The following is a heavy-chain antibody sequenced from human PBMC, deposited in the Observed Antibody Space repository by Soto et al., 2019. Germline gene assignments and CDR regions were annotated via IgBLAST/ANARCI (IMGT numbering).Heavy chain of an antibody. V-gene: IGHV3-30*18. CDR3: AKDRPKGKSIAYAFDI. D-gene: IGHD3-3*02. J-gene: IGHJ3*02. Sequence: GAPRLSCAAPGFTFSSYGMHRVRPAPGQGLEWVAVISYDGSNKYYADSVKGRFTISRDNSKNTLYLQMNSLRAEDTAVYYCAKDRPKGKSIAYAFDIWGQGTMVTVSS. CDR2: ISYDGSNK. CDR1: GFTFSSYG.